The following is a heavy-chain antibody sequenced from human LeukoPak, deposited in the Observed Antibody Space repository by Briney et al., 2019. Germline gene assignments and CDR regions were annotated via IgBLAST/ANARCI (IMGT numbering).Heavy chain of an antibody. Sequence: GRSLRLSCAASGFTFSSYAMHWVRQAPGKGLEWVAVISYDGSNKYYADSVKGRFTISRDNSKNTLYLQMNSLRAEDTAVYYCARDQPGSYYFDYWGQGTLVTVSS. V-gene: IGHV3-30-3*01. CDR1: GFTFSSYA. J-gene: IGHJ4*02. CDR3: ARDQPGSYYFDY. D-gene: IGHD1-26*01. CDR2: ISYDGSNK.